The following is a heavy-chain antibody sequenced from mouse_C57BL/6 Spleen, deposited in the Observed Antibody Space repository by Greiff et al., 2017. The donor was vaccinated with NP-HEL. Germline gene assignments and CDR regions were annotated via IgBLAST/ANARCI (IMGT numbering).Heavy chain of an antibody. CDR1: GYTFTSYW. J-gene: IGHJ3*01. D-gene: IGHD3-2*02. CDR2: LDPSDSYT. CDR3: ARDSSGYGWFAY. Sequence: QVQLQQPGAELVMPGASVKLSCKASGYTFTSYWMHWVKQRPGQGLEWIGELDPSDSYTNYNQKFKGKSTLTVDKSSSTAYMQLSSLTSEDSAVYYCARDSSGYGWFAYWGQGTLVTVSA. V-gene: IGHV1-69*01.